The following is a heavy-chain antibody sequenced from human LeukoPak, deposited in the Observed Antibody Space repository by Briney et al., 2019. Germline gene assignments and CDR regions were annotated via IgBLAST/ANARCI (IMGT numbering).Heavy chain of an antibody. V-gene: IGHV4-4*07. D-gene: IGHD3-22*01. Sequence: SETLSLTCTVSGGSISSYYWSWIRQPAGKGLEWIGRIYTSGSTNYNPSLKSRVTMSVATSKNQFSLKLSSVTAADTAVYYCARDLNYYDSSGDYFDYWGQGTLVTVSS. CDR3: ARDLNYYDSSGDYFDY. J-gene: IGHJ4*02. CDR2: IYTSGST. CDR1: GGSISSYY.